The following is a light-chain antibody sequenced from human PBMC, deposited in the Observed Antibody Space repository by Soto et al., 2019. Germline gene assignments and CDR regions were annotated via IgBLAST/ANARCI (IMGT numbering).Light chain of an antibody. J-gene: IGKJ1*01. V-gene: IGKV3-15*01. CDR1: QSIKNA. Sequence: ERVLTQSPPTLSVSPGESATLSCRASQSIKNALAWYQQKPGQSPRLLIFDASTRATGVPARFSGSGSGTEFPLTISSLQSEGFALYYCQQYDNWPWTFGQGAKVEVK. CDR3: QQYDNWPWT. CDR2: DAS.